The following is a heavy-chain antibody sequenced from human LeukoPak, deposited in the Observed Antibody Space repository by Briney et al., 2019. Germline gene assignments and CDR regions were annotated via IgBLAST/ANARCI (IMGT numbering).Heavy chain of an antibody. CDR3: ARNLVWGGSSSSLGY. CDR2: ITGSSRAI. J-gene: IGHJ4*02. Sequence: PGGSLRLSFAASGFNFTSYSMNWVRQAPGKGLEWISFITGSSRAIYYADSVKGRFTISRDNAKNSVFQQMKSLRADDTAIYDCARNLVWGGSSSSLGYWGQGTLVTVAS. CDR1: GFNFTSYS. D-gene: IGHD6-6*01. V-gene: IGHV3-48*01.